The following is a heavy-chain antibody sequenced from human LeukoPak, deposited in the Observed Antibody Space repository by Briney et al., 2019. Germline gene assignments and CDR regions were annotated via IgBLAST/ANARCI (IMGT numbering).Heavy chain of an antibody. CDR3: AKVDYGDYDYYFDY. CDR2: ISGSGGST. D-gene: IGHD4-17*01. CDR1: GFAFSSYA. V-gene: IGHV3-23*01. Sequence: GGSLRLSCAASGFAFSSYAMSWVRQAPGKGLEWVSAISGSGGSTYYADSVKGRFTISRDNSKNTLYLQMNSLRAEDTAVYYCAKVDYGDYDYYFDYWGQGTLVTVSS. J-gene: IGHJ4*02.